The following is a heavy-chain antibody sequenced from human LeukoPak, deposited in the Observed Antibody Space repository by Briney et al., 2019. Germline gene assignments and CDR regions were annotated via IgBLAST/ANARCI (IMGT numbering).Heavy chain of an antibody. Sequence: ASVKVSCKASGYTFTSYGISWVRQAPGQGLEWMGWISAYNGNTNYAQKLQGRVTMTTDTSTSTAYMELRSLRSDDTAVYYCARDLPEYYYGSGSYYSGYFDYWGQGTLVTVSS. CDR1: GYTFTSYG. V-gene: IGHV1-18*01. D-gene: IGHD3-10*01. CDR2: ISAYNGNT. CDR3: ARDLPEYYYGSGSYYSGYFDY. J-gene: IGHJ4*02.